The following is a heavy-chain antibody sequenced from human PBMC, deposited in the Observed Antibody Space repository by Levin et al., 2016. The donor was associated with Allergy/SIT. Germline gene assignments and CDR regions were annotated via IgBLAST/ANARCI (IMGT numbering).Heavy chain of an antibody. Sequence: GESLKISCVASGFTFSSYWMHWVRQAPGKGLVWVSRINSDGSSTTYADSVKGRFTISRDNAKNTLYLQMNSLRGEDSAVYYCASHRVLYGMDVWGQGTTVTVSS. V-gene: IGHV3-74*01. J-gene: IGHJ6*02. CDR2: INSDGSST. CDR1: GFTFSSYW. D-gene: IGHD1-1*01. CDR3: ASHRVLYGMDV.